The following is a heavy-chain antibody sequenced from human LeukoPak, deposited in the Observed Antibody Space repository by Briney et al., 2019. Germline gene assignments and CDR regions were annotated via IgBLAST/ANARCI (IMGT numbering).Heavy chain of an antibody. CDR3: ARVNNYDDY. D-gene: IGHD1/OR15-1a*01. V-gene: IGHV3-30*03. CDR2: ISPDGNSE. CDR1: GFTFSTFG. J-gene: IGHJ4*02. Sequence: GGSLRLSCAASGFTFSTFGIHWVRQAPGKGLEWVAAISPDGNSEYYADSVKGRFTISRDNSKNMIYLQMNSLRGEDSAVYYCARVNNYDDYWGQGTLVTVSS.